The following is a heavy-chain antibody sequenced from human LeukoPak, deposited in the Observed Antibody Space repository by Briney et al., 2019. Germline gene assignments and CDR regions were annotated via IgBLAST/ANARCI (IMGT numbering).Heavy chain of an antibody. CDR2: IYTSGST. D-gene: IGHD3-22*01. CDR1: GGSISSYY. CDR3: ASVSSGYSPYSFDY. Sequence: PSETLSLTCTVSGGSISSYYWNWIRQPAGKGLEWIGRIYTSGSTNYNPSLKSRVTISVDTSKNQFSLKLSSVTAADTAVYYCASVSSGYSPYSFDYWGQGTLVTVSS. J-gene: IGHJ4*02. V-gene: IGHV4-4*07.